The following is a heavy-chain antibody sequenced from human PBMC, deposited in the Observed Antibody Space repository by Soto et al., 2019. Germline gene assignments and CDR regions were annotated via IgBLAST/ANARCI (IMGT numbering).Heavy chain of an antibody. CDR2: INPGDSDT. CDR3: VRPDSSGYYTDH. CDR1: EHTFTNSW. V-gene: IGHV5-51*01. J-gene: IGHJ4*02. D-gene: IGHD3-22*01. Sequence: GESLKISCKGSEHTFTNSWIAWVRQMPGKGLEWMGIINPGDSDTRYSPSFQGQVTLSADKSINTAYLQWSSLKASDTAMYYCVRPDSSGYYTDHWRQGTLVTVSS.